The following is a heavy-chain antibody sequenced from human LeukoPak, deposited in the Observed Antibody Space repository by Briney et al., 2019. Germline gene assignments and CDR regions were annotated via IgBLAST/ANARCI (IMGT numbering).Heavy chain of an antibody. Sequence: PGGSLRLSCAASGFTVSSNYMSWVRQAPGKGLEWVANIKQDGSNKYYVDSVKGRFTISRNNAKNSLYLQMNSLRAEDTAMYYCTRDRGRFDYWGQGTLVTVSS. CDR2: IKQDGSNK. V-gene: IGHV3-7*05. D-gene: IGHD5-12*01. CDR3: TRDRGRFDY. CDR1: GFTVSSNY. J-gene: IGHJ4*02.